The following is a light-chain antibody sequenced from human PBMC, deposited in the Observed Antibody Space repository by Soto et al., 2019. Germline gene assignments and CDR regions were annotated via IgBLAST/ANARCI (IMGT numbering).Light chain of an antibody. CDR3: QQYNSYPYT. Sequence: DIQMTQSPSTLSASVGDRVTITCRASQSISSWLAWYQQNPGKAPKVLIYKASSLESGGPSRFSGSGSGTEFTLTISSLQPDDFATYYCQQYNSYPYTFGQGTKLEIK. CDR1: QSISSW. J-gene: IGKJ2*01. CDR2: KAS. V-gene: IGKV1-5*03.